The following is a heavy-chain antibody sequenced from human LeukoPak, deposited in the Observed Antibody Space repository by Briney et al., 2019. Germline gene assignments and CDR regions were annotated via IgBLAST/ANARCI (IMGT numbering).Heavy chain of an antibody. CDR3: AKDPFHWGTIYFDY. D-gene: IGHD7-27*01. V-gene: IGHV3-23*01. CDR2: ISGSGDNT. CDR1: VFTFNSYA. Sequence: GGSLRLSCAASVFTFNSYAMSWVRQAPGKGLEWVSSISGSGDNTFYADSVKGRFTISRDNSKSTLYLQINSLRAEDTAVYYCAKDPFHWGTIYFDYWGQGTLVTVSS. J-gene: IGHJ4*02.